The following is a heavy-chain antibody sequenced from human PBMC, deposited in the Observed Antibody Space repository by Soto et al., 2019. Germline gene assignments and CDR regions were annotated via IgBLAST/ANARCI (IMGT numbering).Heavy chain of an antibody. CDR1: GGTFSSYA. J-gene: IGHJ3*02. Sequence: ASVKVSCKASGGTFSSYAISWVRQAPGQGLEWMGGIIPIFGTANYAQKFQGRVTITADESTSTAYMELSSLRSEDTAVYYCAREKSSGYYRLDAFDIWGQGTMVTVSS. CDR3: AREKSSGYYRLDAFDI. D-gene: IGHD3-22*01. CDR2: IIPIFGTA. V-gene: IGHV1-69*13.